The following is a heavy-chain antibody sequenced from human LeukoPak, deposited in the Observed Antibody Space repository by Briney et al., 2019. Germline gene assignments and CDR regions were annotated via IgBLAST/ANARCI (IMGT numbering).Heavy chain of an antibody. CDR2: INWNGGST. J-gene: IGHJ4*02. V-gene: IGHV3-20*04. Sequence: GGSLRLSCAASGFTFGNYGMSWVRQAPGKGLEWVSGINWNGGSTGYADSVEGRFTISRDNAKNSQYLQMNSLRVEDTALYYCARAQTYGDSRLLLDYSGQGTLVTVSS. CDR1: GFTFGNYG. D-gene: IGHD4-17*01. CDR3: ARAQTYGDSRLLLDY.